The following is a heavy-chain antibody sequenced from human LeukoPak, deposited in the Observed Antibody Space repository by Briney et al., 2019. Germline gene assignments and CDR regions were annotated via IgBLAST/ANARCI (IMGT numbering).Heavy chain of an antibody. CDR3: ATFEIDWSLSY. CDR1: GFIFSNWW. J-gene: IGHJ4*02. Sequence: GGSLRLSCAASGFIFSNWWMLWFRRPPGKGLESVAHINTDGNYIVYADFVKGRFTISRDNAKNTLYLQMNSLRPEDTGVYYCATFEIDWSLSYWGQGALVTVSS. V-gene: IGHV3-74*01. CDR2: INTDGNYI. D-gene: IGHD3-9*01.